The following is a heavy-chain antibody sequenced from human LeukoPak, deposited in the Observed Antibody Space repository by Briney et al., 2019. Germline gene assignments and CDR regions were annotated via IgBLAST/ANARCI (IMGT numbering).Heavy chain of an antibody. V-gene: IGHV1-2*02. J-gene: IGHJ3*02. Sequence: ASVKVSCKASGYTFTAYYIHWVRQAPGQGLEWMGWINPNSGGTNYAQKFQGRVTMTRDTSISTAYMELSRLRSDDTAVYYCARGISRGYDSDWYAFDIWGQGTMVTVSS. CDR3: ARGISRGYDSDWYAFDI. CDR2: INPNSGGT. CDR1: GYTFTAYY. D-gene: IGHD5-12*01.